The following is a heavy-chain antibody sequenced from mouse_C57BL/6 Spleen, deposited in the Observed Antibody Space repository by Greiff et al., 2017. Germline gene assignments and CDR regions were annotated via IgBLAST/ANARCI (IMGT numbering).Heavy chain of an antibody. CDR1: GYTFTSYW. D-gene: IGHD1-1*01. J-gene: IGHJ1*03. CDR2: IDPNSGGT. Sequence: QVQLLQPGAELVKPGASVKLSCKASGYTFTSYWMHWVKQRPGRGLEWIGRIDPNSGGTKYNEKFTSKATLTVDKPSSTACMQLSSLTSEDSTVYYCARGGYGSSYYWYFDVWGTGTAVTVSS. V-gene: IGHV1-72*01. CDR3: ARGGYGSSYYWYFDV.